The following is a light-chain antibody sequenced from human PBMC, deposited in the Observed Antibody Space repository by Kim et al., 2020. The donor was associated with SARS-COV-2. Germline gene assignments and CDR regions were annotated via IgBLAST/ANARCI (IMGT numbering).Light chain of an antibody. CDR1: KLGDKY. V-gene: IGLV3-1*01. Sequence: VAPGQTASITCSGDKLGDKYVCWYQQKPGQSPVLVIYQDTKRPSGIPERFSGSNSGNTATLTISGTQAMDEADYYCQAWDSSTVVFGGGTQLTVL. CDR2: QDT. J-gene: IGLJ2*01. CDR3: QAWDSSTVV.